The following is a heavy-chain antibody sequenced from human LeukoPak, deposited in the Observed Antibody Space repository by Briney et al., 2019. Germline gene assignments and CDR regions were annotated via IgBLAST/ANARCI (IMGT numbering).Heavy chain of an antibody. V-gene: IGHV4-39*01. D-gene: IGHD4-17*01. CDR2: IYYSGST. J-gene: IGHJ4*02. CDR3: ARQGYADFSPRPFDY. Sequence: SETLSLTCTVSGGSISSSSYYWGWIRQPPGKGLEWIGSIYYSGSTYYNPSLKSRVTISVDTSKNQFSLKLSSVTAADTAVFYCARQGYADFSPRPFDYWGQGTLVTVSS. CDR1: GGSISSSSYY.